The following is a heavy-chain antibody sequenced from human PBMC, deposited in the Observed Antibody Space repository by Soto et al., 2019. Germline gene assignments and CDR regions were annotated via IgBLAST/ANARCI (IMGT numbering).Heavy chain of an antibody. CDR2: IYYSGST. D-gene: IGHD3-10*01. V-gene: IGHV4-59*08. CDR3: ASGFVGEPAYYFDY. Sequence: PSETLSLTCAVQGGSFSGYIWTWIRQPPGKGLEWIGYIYYSGSTNYNPSLKSRVTISVDTSKNQFSLKLSSVTAADTAVYYCASGFVGEPAYYFDYWGQGNLVTVSS. CDR1: GGSFSGYI. J-gene: IGHJ4*02.